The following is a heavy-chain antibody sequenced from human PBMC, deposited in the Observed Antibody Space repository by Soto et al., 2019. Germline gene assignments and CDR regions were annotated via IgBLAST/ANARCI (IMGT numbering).Heavy chain of an antibody. Sequence: QVQLVQSGAEAKKPGSSVKVSCKVSGGTFRRYTINWVRQAPGQGLEWMGGIIPIFGTTNYAQKFQGRVTITADESTSTAYMEVTTLRSEDTAVYYCARDRDHTYDYWGQGTLVTVSS. V-gene: IGHV1-69*01. CDR2: IIPIFGTT. CDR3: ARDRDHTYDY. J-gene: IGHJ4*02. CDR1: GGTFRRYT.